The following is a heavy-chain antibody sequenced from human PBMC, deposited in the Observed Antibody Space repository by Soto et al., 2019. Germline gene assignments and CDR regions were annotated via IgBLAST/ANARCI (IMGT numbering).Heavy chain of an antibody. CDR2: INHSGST. CDR3: ARGYCSGGSCYRAYWFDP. J-gene: IGHJ5*02. CDR1: GGSFSGYY. D-gene: IGHD2-15*01. V-gene: IGHV4-34*01. Sequence: PSETLSLTCAVYGGSFSGYYWSWIRQPPGKGLEWIGEINHSGSTNYNPSLKSRVAISVDTSKNQFSLKLSSVTAADTAVYYCARGYCSGGSCYRAYWFDPWGQGTLVTVSS.